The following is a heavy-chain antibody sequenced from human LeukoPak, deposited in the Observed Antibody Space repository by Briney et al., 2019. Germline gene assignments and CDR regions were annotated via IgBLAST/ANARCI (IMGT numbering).Heavy chain of an antibody. V-gene: IGHV3-7*01. D-gene: IGHD3-3*01. J-gene: IGHJ5*02. CDR1: GFTFSTYW. CDR3: ARDGIRNYDFWSGYPNWFDP. CDR2: IKQDGSEK. Sequence: PGGSLRLSCAASGFTFSTYWMSWVRQAPGKGLEWVANIKQDGSEKDYVDSVKGRFTISRDNAKNSLFLQMNSLRAEDTAVYYCARDGIRNYDFWSGYPNWFDPWGQGTLVTVSS.